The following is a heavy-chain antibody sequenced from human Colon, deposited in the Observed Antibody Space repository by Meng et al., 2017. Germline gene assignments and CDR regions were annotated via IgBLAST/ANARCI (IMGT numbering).Heavy chain of an antibody. D-gene: IGHD2-15*01. CDR1: GYTLY. J-gene: IGHJ4*02. Sequence: QVQLEQSGAEVKNTGASVTVSCKASGYTLYIHWVRLRPGEGLEWMGRINPRTGDTKSAQSFQGRVTMTRDTSTTTFSMDLRSLTTDDSAIYFCARESADGGSFDLWGQGTLVTVSS. CDR3: ARESADGGSFDL. V-gene: IGHV1-2*06. CDR2: INPRTGDT.